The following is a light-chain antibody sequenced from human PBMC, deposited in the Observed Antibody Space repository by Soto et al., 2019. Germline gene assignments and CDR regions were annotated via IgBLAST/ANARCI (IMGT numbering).Light chain of an antibody. CDR3: QQYHGYSEA. J-gene: IGKJ1*01. Sequence: DIKMTQSPSTLSASVGDRVTITCRASQSISDSLAWYQQKPGKAPDLLISDVSSLERGVASRFSGSGSGTEFTLTISSMQPDDFATCYCQQYHGYSEAFGQGTKVDIK. V-gene: IGKV1-5*01. CDR1: QSISDS. CDR2: DVS.